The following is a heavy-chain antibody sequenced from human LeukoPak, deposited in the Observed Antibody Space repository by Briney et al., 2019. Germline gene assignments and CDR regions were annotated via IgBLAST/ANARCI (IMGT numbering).Heavy chain of an antibody. J-gene: IGHJ5*02. CDR2: ISAYNGNT. CDR1: GYTFTSYG. Sequence: ASVKVSCKASGYTFTSYGISWVRQAPGQGLEWMGWISAYNGNTNYAQKLQGRVTMTTDTSTSTAYMELRSPRSDDTAVYYCARDAKDIVVVPAAIPQNWFDPWGQGTLVTVSS. D-gene: IGHD2-2*01. V-gene: IGHV1-18*01. CDR3: ARDAKDIVVVPAAIPQNWFDP.